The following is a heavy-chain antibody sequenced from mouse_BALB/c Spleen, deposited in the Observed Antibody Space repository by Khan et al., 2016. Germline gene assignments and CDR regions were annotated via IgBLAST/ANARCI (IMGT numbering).Heavy chain of an antibody. CDR2: INYDGTN. CDR1: GYSITSDYY. CDR3: AREDSSYGFFDV. J-gene: IGHJ1*01. D-gene: IGHD1-1*01. Sequence: EVQLQESGPGLVKPSQSLSLTCSVTGYSITSDYYWNWVRQFPGNKLEWMGYINYDGTNFNNPSLQNRISITRDTSRNQFFLKLNSVTTEDTATDYWAREDSSYGFFDVRGAGTTVTVSS. V-gene: IGHV3-6*02.